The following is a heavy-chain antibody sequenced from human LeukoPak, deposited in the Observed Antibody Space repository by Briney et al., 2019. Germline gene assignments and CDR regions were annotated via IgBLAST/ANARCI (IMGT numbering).Heavy chain of an antibody. CDR1: GFTVSSNY. CDR2: ISGSGGST. D-gene: IGHD3-22*01. J-gene: IGHJ4*02. V-gene: IGHV3-23*01. Sequence: PGGSLRLSCAASGFTVSSNYMSWVRQAPGKGLEWVSAISGSGGSTYYADSVKGRFTISRDNSKNTLYLQMNSLRAEDTAVYYCAKDAAYYYDSSPFDYWGQGTLVTVSS. CDR3: AKDAAYYYDSSPFDY.